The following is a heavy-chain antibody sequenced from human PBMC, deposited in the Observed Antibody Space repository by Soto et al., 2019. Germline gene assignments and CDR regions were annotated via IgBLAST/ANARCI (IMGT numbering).Heavy chain of an antibody. CDR2: INPDGSRT. Sequence: GGSLRLSCAASGFTFSSSWMHWVRQVPGKGLVWVSRINPDGSRTTYADPVKGRFTIARDNAKNTLYLQMNTLRAEDTAVYYCARESLPYFDFWSGYFPYYFDYWGQGTLVTGSS. J-gene: IGHJ4*02. CDR3: ARESLPYFDFWSGYFPYYFDY. V-gene: IGHV3-74*01. D-gene: IGHD3-3*01. CDR1: GFTFSSSW.